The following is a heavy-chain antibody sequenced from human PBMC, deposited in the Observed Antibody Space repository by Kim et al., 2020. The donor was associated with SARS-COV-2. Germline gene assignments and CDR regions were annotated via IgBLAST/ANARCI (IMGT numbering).Heavy chain of an antibody. CDR1: GGSFSGYY. CDR3: SRRRWYYGSGSYSPYYYN. D-gene: IGHD3-10*01. V-gene: IGHV4-34*01. CDR2: INHSGST. Sequence: SETLSLTCAVYGGSFSGYYWSWIRQPPGKGLEWIGEINHSGSTNYNPSLKSRVTISVDTSKNQFSLKLSSVTAADTAVYYCSRRRWYYGSGSYSPYYYN. J-gene: IGHJ6*03.